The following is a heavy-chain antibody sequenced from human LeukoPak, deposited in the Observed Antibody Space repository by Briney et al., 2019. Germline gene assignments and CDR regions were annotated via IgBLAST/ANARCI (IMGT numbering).Heavy chain of an antibody. J-gene: IGHJ3*02. CDR2: ISSNGGSA. Sequence: GGSLRLSCAASGFTFSSYAMHWVRQAPGKGLEYVSAISSNGGSAYYANSVKGRFTISRDNSKNTLYLQMDSLRAEDMAVYYCASFSIAVAGTRGAFDIWGQGTMVTVSS. CDR3: ASFSIAVAGTRGAFDI. CDR1: GFTFSSYA. V-gene: IGHV3-64*01. D-gene: IGHD6-19*01.